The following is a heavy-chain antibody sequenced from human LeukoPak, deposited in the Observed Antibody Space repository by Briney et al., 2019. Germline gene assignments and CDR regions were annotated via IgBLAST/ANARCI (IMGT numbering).Heavy chain of an antibody. J-gene: IGHJ4*02. V-gene: IGHV2-5*02. CDR3: AHSTTYYYDSSGFYYFDY. CDR2: IYWDDDK. D-gene: IGHD3-22*01. Sequence: SGPTRVNPTQTLTLTCTFSGFSLSTSGVGVGWIRQPPGKALEWLALIYWDDDKRYSPSLKSRLTITKDTSKNQVVLTMTNMDPVDTATYYCAHSTTYYYDSSGFYYFDYWGQGTLVTVSS. CDR1: GFSLSTSGVG.